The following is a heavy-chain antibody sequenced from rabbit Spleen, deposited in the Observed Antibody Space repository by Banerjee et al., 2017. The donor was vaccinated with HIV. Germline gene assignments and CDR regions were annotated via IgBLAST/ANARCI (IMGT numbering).Heavy chain of an antibody. Sequence: QEQLVESGGGLVKPGASLTLTCTASGFSFSSSYSMCWVRQAPGKGLEWIACIYTGDGNTYYANWAKGRFTGSKTSSTTVTLQMTSLTVADTATYFCARWSSGGGGYKLWGPGTLVTVS. D-gene: IGHD1-1*01. J-gene: IGHJ4*01. CDR3: ARWSSGGGGYKL. V-gene: IGHV1S45*01. CDR1: GFSFSSSYS. CDR2: IYTGDGNT.